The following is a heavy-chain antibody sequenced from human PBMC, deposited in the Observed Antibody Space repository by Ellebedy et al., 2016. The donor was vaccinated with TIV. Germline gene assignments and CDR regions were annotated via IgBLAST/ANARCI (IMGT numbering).Heavy chain of an antibody. CDR1: GFTFSSYS. V-gene: IGHV3-21*01. Sequence: GGSLRLSCAASGFTFSSYSMNWVRQAPGKGLEWVSSISSSSYIYYADSVKGRFTISRDNAKNSLYLQMNSLRAEDTAVYYCARETGWNDRRSLGYYYGMDVWGQGTTVTVSS. D-gene: IGHD1-1*01. CDR2: ISSSSYI. CDR3: ARETGWNDRRSLGYYYGMDV. J-gene: IGHJ6*02.